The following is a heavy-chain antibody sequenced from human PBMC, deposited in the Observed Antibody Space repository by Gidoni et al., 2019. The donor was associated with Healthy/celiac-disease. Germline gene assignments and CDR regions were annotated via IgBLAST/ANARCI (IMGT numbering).Heavy chain of an antibody. CDR2: IYYSGST. CDR3: ASIVATYVDY. CDR1: GGSISSSSYY. J-gene: IGHJ4*02. Sequence: QLQLQESGPGLVKPSETLSLPCTVSGGSISSSSYYWGWIRQPPGKGLEWIGSIYYSGSTYYNPSLKSRVTISVDTSKNQFSLKLSSVTAADTAVYYCASIVATYVDYWGQGTLVTVSS. D-gene: IGHD5-12*01. V-gene: IGHV4-39*01.